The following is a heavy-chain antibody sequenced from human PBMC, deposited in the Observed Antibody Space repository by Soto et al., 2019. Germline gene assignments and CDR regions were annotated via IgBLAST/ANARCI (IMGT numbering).Heavy chain of an antibody. V-gene: IGHV4-30-4*01. CDR1: GGSISSGDYY. Sequence: QVQLQESGPGLVKPSQTLSLTCTVSGGSISSGDYYWSWIRQPPGKGLEWIGYIYYSGSTYYNPSLKRRVTIXXDXSXXQFSLKLSSVTAADTAVYYCARDLAAKLYYYGMDVWGQGTTVTVSS. D-gene: IGHD2-15*01. J-gene: IGHJ6*02. CDR3: ARDLAAKLYYYGMDV. CDR2: IYYSGST.